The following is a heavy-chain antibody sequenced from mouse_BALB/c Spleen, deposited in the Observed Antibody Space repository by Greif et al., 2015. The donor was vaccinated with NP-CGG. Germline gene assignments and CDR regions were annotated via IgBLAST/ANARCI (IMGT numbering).Heavy chain of an antibody. CDR1: GFTFSSYY. V-gene: IGHV5-6-2*01. Sequence: EVKLVESGGGLVKLGGSLKLSCAASGFTFSSYYMSWVRQTPEKRLELVAAINSNGGSTYYTDTVKGRFTISRDNAKNTLYLQMSSLKSEDTALYYCARQSTAYYFDYWGQGTTLTVSS. CDR2: INSNGGST. CDR3: ARQSTAYYFDY. J-gene: IGHJ2*01. D-gene: IGHD4-1*02.